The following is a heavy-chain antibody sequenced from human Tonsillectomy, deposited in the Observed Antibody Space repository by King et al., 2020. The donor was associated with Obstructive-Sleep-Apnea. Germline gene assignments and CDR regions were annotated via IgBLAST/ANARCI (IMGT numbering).Heavy chain of an antibody. V-gene: IGHV3-23*04. Sequence: VQLVESGGGLVQRGGSLRLSCAASGFTFNNYAMSWVRQAPGKGLEWVSAIRGSGADTYYADSVKGRFTISRDNSKNTVNLQMNSLRAEDTAVYYCAKDLGTEGFDYWGQGTLVTVSS. CDR2: IRGSGADT. CDR1: GFTFNNYA. J-gene: IGHJ4*02. CDR3: AKDLGTEGFDY.